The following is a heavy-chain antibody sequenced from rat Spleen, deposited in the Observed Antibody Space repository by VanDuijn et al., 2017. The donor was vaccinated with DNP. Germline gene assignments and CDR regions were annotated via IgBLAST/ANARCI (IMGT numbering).Heavy chain of an antibody. J-gene: IGHJ3*01. D-gene: IGHD1-6*01. Sequence: EVQLVESGGGIVQPGGSLKLSCVASGFTFNDYDMAWVRQAPAKGLEWVTSITPSGNSAFYRDSVKGRFTVSRDNANSSLSLQMDNLRSEDTAAYYCARHGVFYGLTFAYWGQGTLVTVSS. CDR1: GFTFNDYD. CDR2: ITPSGNSA. CDR3: ARHGVFYGLTFAY. V-gene: IGHV5-25*01.